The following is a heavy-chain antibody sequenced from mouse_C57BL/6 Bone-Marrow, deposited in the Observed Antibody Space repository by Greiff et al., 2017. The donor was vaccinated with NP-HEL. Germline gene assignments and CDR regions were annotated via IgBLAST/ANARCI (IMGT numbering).Heavy chain of an antibody. CDR2: IRSKSNNYAT. CDR3: VREEYSEFDY. Sequence: EVQRVESGGGLVQPKGSLKLSCAASGFSFNTYAMNWVRQAPGKGLEWVARIRSKSNNYATYYADSVKDRFTISRDDSESMLYLQMNNLKTEDTAMYYCVREEYSEFDYWGQGTTLTVSS. V-gene: IGHV10-1*01. CDR1: GFSFNTYA. J-gene: IGHJ2*01. D-gene: IGHD5-1*01.